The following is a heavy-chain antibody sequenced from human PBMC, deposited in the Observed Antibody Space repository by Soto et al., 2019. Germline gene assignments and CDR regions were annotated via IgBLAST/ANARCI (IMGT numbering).Heavy chain of an antibody. J-gene: IGHJ4*02. D-gene: IGHD1-1*01. CDR2: INAGNGNT. CDR1: GYIFTNYV. CDR3: ARWKNNFDY. Sequence: ASVKVSCKASGYIFTNYVIHWVRQAPGQRLEWMGWINAGNGNTKYSQKFQGRVTVTRDTSASTAYMELSSLRSEDTAVYYCARWKNNFDYWGQGSLVTVSS. V-gene: IGHV1-3*01.